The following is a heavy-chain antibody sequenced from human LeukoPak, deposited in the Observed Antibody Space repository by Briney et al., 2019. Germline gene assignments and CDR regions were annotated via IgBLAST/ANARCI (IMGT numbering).Heavy chain of an antibody. CDR2: ITTGGPNT. Sequence: GGFLRLSCTASGFTFSSYTMSWVRQAPGKGLKWVSTITTGGPNTYYADSVKGRVTVSRDDSKNTLYLQMNSLRAEDTAVYYCAKDGGLWVSAHWGDSWGRGTLVTVSS. D-gene: IGHD7-27*01. CDR3: AKDGGLWVSAHWGDS. V-gene: IGHV3-23*01. CDR1: GFTFSSYT. J-gene: IGHJ4*02.